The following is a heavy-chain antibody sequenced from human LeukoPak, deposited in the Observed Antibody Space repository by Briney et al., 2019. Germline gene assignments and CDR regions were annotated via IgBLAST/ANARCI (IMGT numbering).Heavy chain of an antibody. J-gene: IGHJ4*02. CDR3: VRGSGRWLALFYFDY. D-gene: IGHD5-24*01. CDR2: INWNAGST. CDR1: GFTFDDHG. V-gene: IGHV3-20*04. Sequence: GGSLRLSCAASGFTFDDHGMSWVRQVPGKGLEWVSSINWNAGSTGYADSVRGRFTISRDNAKNSLYLQMKSLRAEDTALYYCVRGSGRWLALFYFDYWGQGTLVTVSS.